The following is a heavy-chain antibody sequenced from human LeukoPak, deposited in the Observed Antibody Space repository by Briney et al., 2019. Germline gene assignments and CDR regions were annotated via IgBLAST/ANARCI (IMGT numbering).Heavy chain of an antibody. J-gene: IGHJ4*02. V-gene: IGHV4-61*10. CDR1: GGSVSSGSYY. Sequence: SETLSLTCTVSGGSVSSGSYYWSWIRQPAGKGLEWIGRFYTSGSTNYNPSLKSRVTISVDMSKHQFSLNLTSVTAADTAVYYCASNTGTVFDYWGQGALVTVSS. CDR2: FYTSGST. CDR3: ASNTGTVFDY. D-gene: IGHD7-27*01.